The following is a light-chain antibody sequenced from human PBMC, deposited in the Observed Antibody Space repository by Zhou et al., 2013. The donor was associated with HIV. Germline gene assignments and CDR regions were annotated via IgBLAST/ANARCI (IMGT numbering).Light chain of an antibody. CDR3: QQSYSTPQLT. CDR2: GAS. J-gene: IGKJ4*01. CDR1: QNIRRD. Sequence: DIQMTQSPSSLSASVGDEVTIFCRASQNIRRDLNWYQQRPGKAPKLLIYGASTLQGGVPSRFTGSGSETDFTLTIISLQPEDFATYYCQQSYSTPQLTFGGGTKVEIK. V-gene: IGKV1-39*01.